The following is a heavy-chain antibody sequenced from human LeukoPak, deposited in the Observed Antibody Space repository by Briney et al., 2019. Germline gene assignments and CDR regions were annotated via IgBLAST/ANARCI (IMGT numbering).Heavy chain of an antibody. D-gene: IGHD2-2*01. J-gene: IGHJ4*02. CDR3: ARGGTSGYSSTRHFWGGNYYFDY. CDR1: GFTFDDYW. V-gene: IGHV3-7*01. Sequence: GVLRLSFGASGFTFDDYWMSWVRQAPGQGLEWVANINQDGSEKYYLDSAKGRFTTSRDNARNSLYLQVNSLRAEDTAVYYCARGGTSGYSSTRHFWGGNYYFDYWGQGSLVTVSS. CDR2: INQDGSEK.